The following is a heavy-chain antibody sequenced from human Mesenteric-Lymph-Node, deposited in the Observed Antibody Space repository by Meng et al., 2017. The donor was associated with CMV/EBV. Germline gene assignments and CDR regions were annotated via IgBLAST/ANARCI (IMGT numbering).Heavy chain of an antibody. CDR1: DGSFTNYY. CDR3: ARVEAAAGTWWFDP. CDR2: INDSGSA. J-gene: IGHJ5*02. V-gene: IGHV4-34*01. Sequence: SETLSLTCTIYDGSFTNYYWSWIRQPPGKGLEWIGEINDSGSANYNPSLKSRVTISVDTSKSQFSLKLSSVTAADTAVYYCARVEAAAGTWWFDPWGQGTLVTVSS. D-gene: IGHD6-13*01.